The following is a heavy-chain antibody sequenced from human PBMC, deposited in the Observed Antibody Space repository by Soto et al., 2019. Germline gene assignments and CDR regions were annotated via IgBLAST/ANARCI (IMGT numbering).Heavy chain of an antibody. CDR2: IDHSGST. CDR1: GVTFTSYY. CDR3: ARALFRSGSRAGP. Sequence: PAETLSLTCAGYGVTFTSYYWAWFRELPRNGLEWIGEIDHSGSTNYNPSRMSRVTISVDTSKNQFSLKLGSVTAADTAVYYCARALFRSGSRAGPGGQGTLVTVSS. D-gene: IGHD3-3*01. J-gene: IGHJ5*02. V-gene: IGHV4-34*01.